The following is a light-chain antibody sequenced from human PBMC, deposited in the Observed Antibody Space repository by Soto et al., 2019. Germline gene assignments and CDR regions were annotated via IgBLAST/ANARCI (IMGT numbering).Light chain of an antibody. J-gene: IGKJ5*01. Sequence: IQMTQSTSSLSASVGDRVTITCRASQSISSYLNWYQQKPGKAPKLLIYAASSLQSGVPSRFSGSGSGTDFTLTISSLQPEDFAAYYCQQSYSAPITFGQRTLLEVK. CDR2: AAS. CDR3: QQSYSAPIT. V-gene: IGKV1-39*01. CDR1: QSISSY.